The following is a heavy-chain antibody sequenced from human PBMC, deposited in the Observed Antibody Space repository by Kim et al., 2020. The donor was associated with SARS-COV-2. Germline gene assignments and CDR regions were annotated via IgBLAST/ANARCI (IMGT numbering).Heavy chain of an antibody. Sequence: ASVKVSCKASGYTFTSYAMHWVRQAPGQRLEWMGWINAGNGNTKYSQKFQGRVTITRDTSASTAYMELSSLRSEDTAVYYCARRPIPIAAAGPLDYWGQGTLVTVSS. CDR2: INAGNGNT. J-gene: IGHJ4*02. CDR3: ARRPIPIAAAGPLDY. V-gene: IGHV1-3*01. D-gene: IGHD6-13*01. CDR1: GYTFTSYA.